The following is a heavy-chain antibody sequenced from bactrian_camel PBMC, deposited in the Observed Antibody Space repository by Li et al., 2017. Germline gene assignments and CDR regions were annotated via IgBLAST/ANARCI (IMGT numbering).Heavy chain of an antibody. J-gene: IGHJ4*01. CDR2: INGGGSTT. CDR3: VKPNPDARGGFDH. D-gene: IGHD1*01. Sequence: DVQLVESGGGLVQPGGSLRVSCAASGFTFRSMTWVRQAPGKGLEWVSYINGGGSTTVYLDSVKGRFTISRDNAKNTVYLLMNSLKPEDTAVYYCVKPNPDARGGFDHWGQGTQVT. CDR1: GFTFRS. V-gene: IGHV3S35*01.